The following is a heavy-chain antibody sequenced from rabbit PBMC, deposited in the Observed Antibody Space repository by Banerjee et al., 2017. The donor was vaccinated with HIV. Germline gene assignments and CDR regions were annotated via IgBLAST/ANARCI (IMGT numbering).Heavy chain of an antibody. CDR3: ARDLAGVIGWNFNL. CDR1: GFDFISNA. V-gene: IGHV1S45*01. J-gene: IGHJ4*01. CDR2: IYSGSGSA. Sequence: QEQLEESGGDLVKPEGSLTLTCTASGFDFISNAMCWVRQAPGKGLEWIGCIYSGSGSALYVSWAKGRFTISKTSSTTVTLQMTSLTAADTASYFCARDLAGVIGWNFNLWGPGTLVTVS. D-gene: IGHD4-1*01.